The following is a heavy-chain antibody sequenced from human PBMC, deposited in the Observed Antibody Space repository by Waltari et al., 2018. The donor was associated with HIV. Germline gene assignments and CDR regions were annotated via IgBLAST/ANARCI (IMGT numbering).Heavy chain of an antibody. D-gene: IGHD1-26*01. CDR1: GFNFKEFD. CDR2: IWSDGSFQ. CDR3: AKDRAIGTLDH. V-gene: IGHV3-33*06. Sequence: VRLVASGGGVVQPGKSLRLSCSASGFNFKEFDMHWVRQAPGKGLEWLALIWSDGSFQYYTDSVKGRFTISRDNFDNTLYLQMNSLRPEDTAIYYCAKDRAIGTLDHWGQGTLVTVSS. J-gene: IGHJ4*02.